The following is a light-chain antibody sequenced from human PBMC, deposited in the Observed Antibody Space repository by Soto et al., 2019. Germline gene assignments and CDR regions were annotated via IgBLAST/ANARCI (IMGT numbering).Light chain of an antibody. CDR2: AAS. V-gene: IGKV1-27*01. Sequence: DIQMTQSPASLSTSVGDRVTITCRASQAIGIYLAWYQQKPGKVPKLLIYAASTLQSGVPPRFSGSGSGTAFTLPINSLQHEDDATYYYQQYSSAPPTFGQGTKVEIK. J-gene: IGKJ1*01. CDR1: QAIGIY. CDR3: QQYSSAPPT.